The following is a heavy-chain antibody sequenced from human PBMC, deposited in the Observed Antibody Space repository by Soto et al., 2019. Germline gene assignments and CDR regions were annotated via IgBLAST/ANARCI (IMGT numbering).Heavy chain of an antibody. CDR1: GFTFSSYA. CDR3: ARGNYDNSGYYDDAFDI. J-gene: IGHJ3*02. V-gene: IGHV3-33*08. CDR2: IWYDGSNK. D-gene: IGHD3-22*01. Sequence: GGSLRLSCAASGFTFSSYAMHCVRQAPGKGLEWVAVIWYDGSNKYYADSVKGRFTISRDNSKNMLYLQMNSLRAEDTAVYYCARGNYDNSGYYDDAFDIWGQGTMVTVSS.